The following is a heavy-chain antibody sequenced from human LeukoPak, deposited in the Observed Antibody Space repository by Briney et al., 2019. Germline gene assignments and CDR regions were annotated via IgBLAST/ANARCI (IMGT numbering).Heavy chain of an antibody. CDR2: ISGSGGST. CDR3: AKCTDYDILTGFTRFDY. D-gene: IGHD3-9*01. Sequence: GGFLRLSCAASGFTFSSYVMSWVRQAPGKGLEWVSAISGSGGSTYYADSVKGRFTISRDNSKNTLYLQMNSLRAEDTAVYYCAKCTDYDILTGFTRFDYWGQGTLVTVSS. CDR1: GFTFSSYV. V-gene: IGHV3-23*01. J-gene: IGHJ4*02.